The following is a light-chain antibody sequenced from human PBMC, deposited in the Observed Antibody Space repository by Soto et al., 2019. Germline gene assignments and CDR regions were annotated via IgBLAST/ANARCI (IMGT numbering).Light chain of an antibody. V-gene: IGKV3-11*01. CDR1: QSVGSH. J-gene: IGKJ4*01. CDR2: DSS. Sequence: EIVLTQSPATLSLSPGERATLSCRASQSVGSHLAWYQQKPGQAPRLLIYDSSNRATGFPNRSSGSGSGTDFTLTISSLEPEDIAVYYCLQRSNWPLTFGGGTKVEIK. CDR3: LQRSNWPLT.